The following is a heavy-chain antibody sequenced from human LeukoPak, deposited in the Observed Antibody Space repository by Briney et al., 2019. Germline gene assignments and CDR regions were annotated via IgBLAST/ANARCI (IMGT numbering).Heavy chain of an antibody. J-gene: IGHJ5*02. V-gene: IGHV4-34*01. Sequence: GSLRLSCAASGFTFSSYGMSWIRQPPGKGLEWLGEINHSGSTNYNPSLKSRVTISVDTSKNQFSLKLSSVTAADTAVYYCARHARYSYSSTWLTDPLKWFDPWGQGTLVTVSS. D-gene: IGHD6-13*01. CDR3: ARHARYSYSSTWLTDPLKWFDP. CDR1: GFTFSSYG. CDR2: INHSGST.